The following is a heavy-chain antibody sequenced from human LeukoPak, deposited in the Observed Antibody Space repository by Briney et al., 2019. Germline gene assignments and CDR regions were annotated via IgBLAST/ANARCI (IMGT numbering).Heavy chain of an antibody. Sequence: ASVNVSCKASGYTFTSYDINWVRQATGQGLEWMGWMNPNSGNTGYAQKFQGRVTMTRNTSTSTAYMELSSLRSEDTAVYYCARRSSGWYYFDYWGQGTLVTVSS. V-gene: IGHV1-8*01. CDR3: ARRSSGWYYFDY. CDR1: GYTFTSYD. CDR2: MNPNSGNT. J-gene: IGHJ4*02. D-gene: IGHD6-19*01.